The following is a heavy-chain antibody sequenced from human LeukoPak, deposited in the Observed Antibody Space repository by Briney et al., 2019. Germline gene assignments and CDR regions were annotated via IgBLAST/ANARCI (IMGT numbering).Heavy chain of an antibody. CDR3: ARNRDYGNNWFDP. V-gene: IGHV1-2*02. Sequence: ASVKVSYKASGYTFTGYYMHWVRQAPGQGLEWMGWINPNSGGTNYAQKFQGRVTMTRDTSISTAYMELSRLRSDDTAVYYCARNRDYGNNWFDPWGQGTLVTVSS. D-gene: IGHD4-17*01. CDR2: INPNSGGT. J-gene: IGHJ5*02. CDR1: GYTFTGYY.